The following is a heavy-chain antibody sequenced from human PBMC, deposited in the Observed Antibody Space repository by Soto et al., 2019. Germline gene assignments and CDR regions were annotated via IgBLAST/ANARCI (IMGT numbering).Heavy chain of an antibody. CDR3: AIIIELPDPRRALDY. Sequence: SVKVSCKASAYTFTGYYLHWVRQAPGQGLEWMGRINPDSGDTDHAQNFEGRLTMTRDTSISTAYMDLTTLTSDDTAVYHCAIIIELPDPRRALDYWGQGTPVPVSA. CDR1: AYTFTGYY. CDR2: INPDSGDT. V-gene: IGHV1-2*06. J-gene: IGHJ4*02. D-gene: IGHD3-10*01.